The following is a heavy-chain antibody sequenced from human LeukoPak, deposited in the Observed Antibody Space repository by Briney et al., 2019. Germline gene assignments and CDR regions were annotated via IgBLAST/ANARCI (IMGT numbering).Heavy chain of an antibody. CDR1: GFTFSSYW. Sequence: GGSLRLSCAASGFTFSSYWMSWVRQAPGKGLEWVANIKQDGSEKYYVDSVKGRFTTSRDNAKNSLYLQMNSLRAEDTAVYYCARDSQYYDFWSGYLAGYYMDVWGKGTTVTVSS. D-gene: IGHD3-3*01. J-gene: IGHJ6*03. CDR3: ARDSQYYDFWSGYLAGYYMDV. CDR2: IKQDGSEK. V-gene: IGHV3-7*01.